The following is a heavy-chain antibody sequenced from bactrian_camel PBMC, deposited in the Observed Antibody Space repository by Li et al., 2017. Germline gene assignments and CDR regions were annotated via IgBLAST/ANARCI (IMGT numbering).Heavy chain of an antibody. D-gene: IGHD6*01. J-gene: IGHJ6*01. CDR1: GFIFSSYY. CDR2: IYSDGSKT. V-gene: IGHV3-2*01. CDR3: AVEGWDGIPTGGSATRNP. Sequence: QLVEFGGGLVQPGGSLRLSCAASGFIFSSYYGMSWVRQAPGKGLEWVSSIYSDGSKTYYLDSLKGRFTISRDNAKNMTYLQISSLEPEDTAVYYCAVEGWDGIPTGGSATRNPWGQGTQVTVS.